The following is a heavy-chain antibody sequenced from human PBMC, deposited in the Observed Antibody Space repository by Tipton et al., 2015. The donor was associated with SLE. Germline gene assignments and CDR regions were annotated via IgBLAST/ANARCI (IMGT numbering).Heavy chain of an antibody. D-gene: IGHD6-6*01. V-gene: IGHV4-4*07. Sequence: TLSLTCTVSGDSISSYYWRWIRQPAGKGLEWIGRIYTSGSTNYNPSLKSRVTMSVDTSKNQFSLKLSSVTAADTAVYYCARGARHDYYYYGMDVWGQGTTVTVSS. CDR3: ARGARHDYYYYGMDV. J-gene: IGHJ6*02. CDR2: IYTSGST. CDR1: GDSISSYY.